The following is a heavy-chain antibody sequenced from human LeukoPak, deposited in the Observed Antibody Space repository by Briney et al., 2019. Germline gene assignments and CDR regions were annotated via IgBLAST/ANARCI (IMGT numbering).Heavy chain of an antibody. CDR1: GFTFSSYS. Sequence: GGSLRLSCAASGFTFSSYSMNWVRQAPGKGLEWVANIKYDGDEEYYVESVKGRFTISRDNAKNSLYLQLNSLRVEDTAVYYCKSGGAAPGSFDNWGQGTLVTVSP. CDR3: KSGGAAPGSFDN. V-gene: IGHV3-7*01. D-gene: IGHD6-13*01. CDR2: IKYDGDEE. J-gene: IGHJ4*02.